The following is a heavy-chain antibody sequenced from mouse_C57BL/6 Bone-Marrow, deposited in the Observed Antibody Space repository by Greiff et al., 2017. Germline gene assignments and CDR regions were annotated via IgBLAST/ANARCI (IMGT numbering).Heavy chain of an antibody. J-gene: IGHJ3*01. CDR2: IYPSSGST. V-gene: IGHV1-62-3*01. CDR3: ARGDDGYYAAWFAY. D-gene: IGHD2-3*01. Sequence: VQLQQPGAELVKPGASVKLSCKASGYTFTSYWMNWVKQRPGRGLEWIGRIYPSSGSTKYNEKFKSKATLTVDTSSSTAYMQLSSLTSEDSAVYYCARGDDGYYAAWFAYWGQGTMVTVAA. CDR1: GYTFTSYW.